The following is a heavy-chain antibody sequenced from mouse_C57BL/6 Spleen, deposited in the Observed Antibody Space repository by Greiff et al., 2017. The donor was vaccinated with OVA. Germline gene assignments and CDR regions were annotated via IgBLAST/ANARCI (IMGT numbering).Heavy chain of an antibody. CDR2: IHPNSGST. V-gene: IGHV1-64*01. CDR1: GYTFTSYW. Sequence: QVQLQQPGAELVKPGASVKLSCKASGYTFTSYWMHWVKQRPGQGLEWIGMIHPNSGSTNYNEKFKSKATLPVDKSSSTAYMQLSSLTSEDSAVYYCARPSYYYGIAMDYWGQGTSVTVSS. D-gene: IGHD1-1*01. CDR3: ARPSYYYGIAMDY. J-gene: IGHJ4*01.